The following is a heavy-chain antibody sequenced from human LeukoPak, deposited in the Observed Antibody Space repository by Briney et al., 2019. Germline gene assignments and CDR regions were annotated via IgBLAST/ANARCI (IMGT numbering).Heavy chain of an antibody. J-gene: IGHJ4*02. Sequence: GGALRLSCAASGFTFSSYSMNWVRQAPGKGLEWVSSISSSSSYIYYADSVKGRFTISRDNAKNSLYLQMNSLRAEDTALYYCAGEGISRLVFDYWGQGTLVTVSS. CDR2: ISSSSSYI. CDR1: GFTFSSYS. CDR3: AGEGISRLVFDY. V-gene: IGHV3-21*01. D-gene: IGHD6-19*01.